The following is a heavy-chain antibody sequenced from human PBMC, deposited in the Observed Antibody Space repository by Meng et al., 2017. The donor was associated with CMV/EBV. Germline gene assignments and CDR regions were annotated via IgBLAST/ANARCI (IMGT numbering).Heavy chain of an antibody. J-gene: IGHJ4*02. Sequence: ACSFYIYNSDTSWGGRAAGKGLEWVSAISGGGENTHYADSVKGRFTISRDNSKNTLYLQMSSLRAEDTAIYYCAKRSGPGANPYFDYWGLGTLVTVSS. CDR2: ISGGGENT. D-gene: IGHD2-8*01. CDR3: AKRSGPGANPYFDY. CDR1: SFYIYNSD. V-gene: IGHV3-23*01.